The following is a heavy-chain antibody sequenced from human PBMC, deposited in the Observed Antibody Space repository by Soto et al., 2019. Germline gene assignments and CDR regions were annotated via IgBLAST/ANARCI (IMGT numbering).Heavy chain of an antibody. CDR2: IYYSGST. D-gene: IGHD6-13*01. Sequence: PSETLSLTCAVSGGSISSYYWNWIRQPPGKGLEWIGYIYYSGSTNYNPSLRSRVTMSLDKSKNQLSLILYSVTAADTGVYYCARYSAASGTYYFDYWGRGTLVTVSS. J-gene: IGHJ4*01. CDR1: GGSISSYY. CDR3: ARYSAASGTYYFDY. V-gene: IGHV4-59*12.